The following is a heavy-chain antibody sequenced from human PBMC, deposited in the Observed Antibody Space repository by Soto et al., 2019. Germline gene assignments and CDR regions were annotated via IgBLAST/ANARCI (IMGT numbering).Heavy chain of an antibody. CDR1: GFTFSNVW. CDR3: ATPSGYIYGYYYYGLDV. D-gene: IGHD5-18*01. CDR2: VRSKSDGGTT. V-gene: IGHV3-15*01. J-gene: IGHJ6*02. Sequence: PGGSLRLSCGASGFTFSNVWMNWVRQAPGKGLEWVARVRSKSDGGTTEYAAPVKDRFTVSRDDSRDTFYLQMNSLKTYDTGVYYCATPSGYIYGYYYYGLDVWGQGTTVTVSS.